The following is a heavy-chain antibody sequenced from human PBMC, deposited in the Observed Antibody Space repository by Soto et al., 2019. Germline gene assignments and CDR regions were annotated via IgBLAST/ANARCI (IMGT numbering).Heavy chain of an antibody. J-gene: IGHJ4*02. D-gene: IGHD2-2*01. Sequence: GGSLRLSCAASGFTFSSYSMNWVRQAPGKGLEWVSSISSSSSYIYYADSVKGRFTISRDNAKNSLYLQMNSLRAEDTAVYYCARDPIVVVPAAGWDYWGQETLVTVSS. CDR1: GFTFSSYS. V-gene: IGHV3-21*01. CDR3: ARDPIVVVPAAGWDY. CDR2: ISSSSSYI.